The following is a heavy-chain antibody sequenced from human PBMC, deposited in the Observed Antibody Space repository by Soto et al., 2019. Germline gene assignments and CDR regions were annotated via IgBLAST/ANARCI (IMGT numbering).Heavy chain of an antibody. Sequence: QMQLVQSGAEVTRPGASVRVSCKSSGYTFTSFYIHWVPQAPGQGLVWMGIINPSGGITNFAQRFQGRVTMTRATSTNTPYLALCPLTSLVRAFNYLERDAPLLGGWSGMRPLPSHGIEVWGQGTTVTVS. CDR1: GYTFTSFY. V-gene: IGHV1-46*01. CDR2: INPSGGIT. J-gene: IGHJ6*02. CDR3: ERDAPLLGGWSGMRPLPSHGIEV. D-gene: IGHD6-19*01.